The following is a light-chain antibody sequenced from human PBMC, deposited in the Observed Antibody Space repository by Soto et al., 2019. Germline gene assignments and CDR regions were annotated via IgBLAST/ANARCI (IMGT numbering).Light chain of an antibody. CDR3: QQYNSYSGT. CDR2: DAS. CDR1: QSITNW. V-gene: IGKV1-5*01. J-gene: IGKJ1*01. Sequence: DIQMTQSPSTLSASVGDRVTITCRTSQSITNWLAWYQQKPWKAPKLLIFDASTLQSGVPSRFSGSGSGTEFTLTFSSLQPEEFATYYCQQYNSYSGTFGQGTKVEIK.